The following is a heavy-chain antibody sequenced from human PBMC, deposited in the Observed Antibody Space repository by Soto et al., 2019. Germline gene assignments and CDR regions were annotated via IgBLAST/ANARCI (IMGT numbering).Heavy chain of an antibody. CDR2: IYYSGST. CDR3: ARHEDDDFWSGYLHHLLRFDT. CDR1: GGSISSSSYY. D-gene: IGHD3-3*01. V-gene: IGHV4-39*01. J-gene: IGHJ5*02. Sequence: SETLSLTCTVSGGSISSSSYYWVCLRQPPGKGLEWIGSIYYSGSTYYNPSLKSRVTISVDTSKNQFSLKLSSVTAADTAVYYCARHEDDDFWSGYLHHLLRFDTWGQGTLVTVS.